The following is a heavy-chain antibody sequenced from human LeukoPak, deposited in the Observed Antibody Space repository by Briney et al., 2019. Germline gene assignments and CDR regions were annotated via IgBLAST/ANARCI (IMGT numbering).Heavy chain of an antibody. CDR3: AKRSHDYGDYVVDY. J-gene: IGHJ4*02. CDR1: GFTFSSYA. CDR2: ISGSGGST. V-gene: IGHV3-23*01. Sequence: GGSLRLSCAASGFTFSSYAMSWVRQAPGKGLEWVSAISGSGGSTYYADSVKGRFTISRDNSKITLYLQMNSLRAEDTAVYYCAKRSHDYGDYVVDYWGQGTLVTVSS. D-gene: IGHD4-17*01.